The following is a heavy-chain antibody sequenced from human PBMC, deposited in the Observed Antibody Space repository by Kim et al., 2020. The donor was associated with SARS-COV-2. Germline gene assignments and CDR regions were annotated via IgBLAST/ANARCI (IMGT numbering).Heavy chain of an antibody. CDR3: AREGVGSGYDPYYYYYGVDV. CDR2: IYYSGST. V-gene: IGHV4-61*01. D-gene: IGHD5-12*01. Sequence: SETLSLTCTVSGGSVSSGSYYWSWIRQPPGKGLEWIGYIYYSGSTNYNPSLKSRVTISVDTSKNQFSLKMSSVTAADTAVYYCAREGVGSGYDPYYYYYGVDVWGQGTTVTVSS. J-gene: IGHJ6*02. CDR1: GGSVSSGSYY.